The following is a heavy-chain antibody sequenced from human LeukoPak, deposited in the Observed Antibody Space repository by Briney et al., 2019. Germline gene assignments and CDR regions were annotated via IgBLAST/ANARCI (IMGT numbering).Heavy chain of an antibody. D-gene: IGHD4-17*01. CDR2: INPNSGGT. V-gene: IGHV1-2*06. J-gene: IGHJ4*02. CDR1: GYIFTGYC. Sequence: ASVKVSCKAAGYIFTGYCMYWVRQAPGQWLEWMGRINPNSGGTNYAQKFQGRVTMTRDTSISTAYMELSRLRSDDTAVYYCARPPYYGDYEDDYWGQGTLVTVSS. CDR3: ARPPYYGDYEDDY.